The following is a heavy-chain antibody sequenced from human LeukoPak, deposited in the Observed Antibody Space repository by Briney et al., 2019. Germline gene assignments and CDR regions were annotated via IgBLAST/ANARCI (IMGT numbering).Heavy chain of an antibody. V-gene: IGHV1-2*02. CDR1: GYTFTGYY. Sequence: GASVKVSCKASGYTFTGYYMHWVRQAPGQGLEWMGWINPNSGGTNYAQKFQGRVTMTRDTSISTAYMELSRLRSDDTAVYYCAREGSIAATGDFDYWGQGTLVTVSS. CDR3: AREGSIAATGDFDY. D-gene: IGHD6-13*01. J-gene: IGHJ4*02. CDR2: INPNSGGT.